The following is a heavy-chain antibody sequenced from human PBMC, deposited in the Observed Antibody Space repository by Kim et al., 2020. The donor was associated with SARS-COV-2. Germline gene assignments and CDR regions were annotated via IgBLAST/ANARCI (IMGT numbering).Heavy chain of an antibody. Sequence: GGSLRLSCVASGFTFSSYWMHWVRQAPGKGLVWVSRINSDGSSTSYANSVKGRFTISRDNAKNTLYLQMNSLRAEDTAVYYCARDCVVAGSCWFDPWGQGTLVTVSS. J-gene: IGHJ5*02. CDR3: ARDCVVAGSCWFDP. CDR1: GFTFSSYW. V-gene: IGHV3-74*01. D-gene: IGHD2-21*01. CDR2: INSDGSST.